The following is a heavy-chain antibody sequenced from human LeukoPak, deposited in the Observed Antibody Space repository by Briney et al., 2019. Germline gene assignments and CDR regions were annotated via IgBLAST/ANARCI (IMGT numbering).Heavy chain of an antibody. J-gene: IGHJ4*02. CDR1: GDSIRSYY. D-gene: IGHD3-22*01. CDR2: IYYSGST. CDR3: ALGGRYYDGSGYSGFDH. V-gene: IGHV4-59*08. Sequence: PSETLSLTCTVSGDSIRSYYWSWIRQPPGKGLEWIGYIYYSGSTTYNPSLKSRVTMSLDTSKNQFSLKLSSVTAADTAVYYCALGGRYYDGSGYSGFDHWGQGTLVTVSS.